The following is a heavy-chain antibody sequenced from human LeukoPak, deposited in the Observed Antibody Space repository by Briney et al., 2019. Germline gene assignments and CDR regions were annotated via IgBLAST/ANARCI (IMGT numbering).Heavy chain of an antibody. CDR1: GGSISSGGYY. D-gene: IGHD6-13*01. CDR3: ASALYSSLDY. J-gene: IGHJ4*02. CDR2: IYHSGST. V-gene: IGHV4-30-2*01. Sequence: SETLSLTCTVSGGSISSGGYYWSWIRQPPGKGLEWIGYIYHSGSTYYNPSLKSRVTISVDRSKNQFSLKLSSVTAADTAVYYCASALYSSLDYWGQGTLVTVSS.